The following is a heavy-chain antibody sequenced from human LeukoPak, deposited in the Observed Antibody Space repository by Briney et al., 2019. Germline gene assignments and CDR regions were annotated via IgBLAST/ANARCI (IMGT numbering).Heavy chain of an antibody. CDR2: ISSSSSYI. CDR1: GFTFSSYS. CDR3: ARAPQEYSSSWYRYYYYYGMDV. J-gene: IGHJ6*04. V-gene: IGHV3-21*01. Sequence: GGSLRLSCAASGFTFSSYSMNWVRQAPGKGLEWVSSISSSSSYIYYADSVKGRFTISRDNAKNSLYLQMNSLRAEDTAVYYCARAPQEYSSSWYRYYYYYGMDVWGKGTTVTVSS. D-gene: IGHD6-13*01.